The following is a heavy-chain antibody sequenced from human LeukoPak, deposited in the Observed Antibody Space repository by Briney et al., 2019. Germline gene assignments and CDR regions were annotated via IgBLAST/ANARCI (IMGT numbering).Heavy chain of an antibody. Sequence: GGSLRLSCAASGFTFDDYAMHWVRQAPGKGLEWVSGISWNSGSIGYADSVKGRFTISRDNAKNSLYLQMNSLRAEDTALYYCAKEAVRVGFGEYSRGFGYWGQGPLVTVSS. CDR1: GFTFDDYA. D-gene: IGHD3-10*01. CDR3: AKEAVRVGFGEYSRGFGY. V-gene: IGHV3-9*01. CDR2: ISWNSGSI. J-gene: IGHJ4*02.